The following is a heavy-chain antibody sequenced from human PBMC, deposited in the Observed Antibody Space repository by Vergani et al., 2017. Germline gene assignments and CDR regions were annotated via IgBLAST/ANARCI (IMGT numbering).Heavy chain of an antibody. Sequence: QVQLVQSGSELKKPGASVKVSCRASGYSFSSYDISWVRQATGQGLEWMGWMNPNSGTTGYAQKFQGRVTITADESTSTAYMELSSLRSEDTAVYYCARGLTSGDNCGGDCYQPRGYYYYGMDVWGQGTTVTVSS. D-gene: IGHD2-21*02. J-gene: IGHJ6*02. CDR2: MNPNSGTT. V-gene: IGHV1-8*01. CDR1: GYSFSSYD. CDR3: ARGLTSGDNCGGDCYQPRGYYYYGMDV.